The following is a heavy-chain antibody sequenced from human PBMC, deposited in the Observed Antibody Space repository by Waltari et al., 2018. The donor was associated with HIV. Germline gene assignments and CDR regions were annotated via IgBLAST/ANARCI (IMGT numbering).Heavy chain of an antibody. CDR1: GFALSTSN. D-gene: IGHD2-2*01. Sequence: EVQLVEYGGGLVKTGGSMRLSCASSGFALSTSNMNWVSQAPGKGLEWVSCISSDSNYIYYADSVKGRFTISRDNAKNSLYLQMNSLRAEDTAVYYCTRGEYAFDIWGQGTIITVSS. V-gene: IGHV3-21*01. J-gene: IGHJ3*02. CDR3: TRGEYAFDI. CDR2: ISSDSNYI.